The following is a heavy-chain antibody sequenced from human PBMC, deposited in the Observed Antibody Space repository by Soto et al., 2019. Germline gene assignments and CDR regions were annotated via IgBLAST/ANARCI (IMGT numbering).Heavy chain of an antibody. Sequence: QVQLVQSGAEVKKPGASVKVSCKASGYTFTSYGTSWVRQAPGQGLEWMGWISTYYDNTNYAQNLRGRVTMTTDTSTSTAYMELRSLRSDDTAVYYCARDPPRRYNSGQGLDYWGQGTLVTVSS. CDR3: ARDPPRRYNSGQGLDY. CDR1: GYTFTSYG. D-gene: IGHD5-18*01. J-gene: IGHJ4*02. V-gene: IGHV1-18*04. CDR2: ISTYYDNT.